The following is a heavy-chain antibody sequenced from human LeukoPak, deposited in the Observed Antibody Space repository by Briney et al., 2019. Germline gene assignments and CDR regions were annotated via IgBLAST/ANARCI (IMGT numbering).Heavy chain of an antibody. V-gene: IGHV3-11*01. J-gene: IGHJ4*02. CDR3: ARDHTYYYGSGSFL. Sequence: GGSLRLSCAASGFTFSDYYMSWIRQAPGKGLEWVSYISSGGSTIYYADSVKGRFTISRDNAKNSLYLQMNSLRAEDTAVYYCARDHTYYYGSGSFLWGQGTLVTVSS. CDR2: ISSGGSTI. CDR1: GFTFSDYY. D-gene: IGHD3-10*01.